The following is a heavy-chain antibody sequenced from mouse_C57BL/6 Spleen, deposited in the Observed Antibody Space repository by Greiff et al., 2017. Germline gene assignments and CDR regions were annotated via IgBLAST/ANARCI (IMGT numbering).Heavy chain of an antibody. D-gene: IGHD2-3*01. CDR1: GFSLTSYG. CDR3: ARSPDGYPDYYAMDY. Sequence: QVQLKQSGPGLVQPSQSLSITCTVSGFSLTSYGVHWVRPSPGKGLEWLGVIWSGGSTDYNAAFISRLSISKDNSKSQVFFKMNSLQADDTAIYYCARSPDGYPDYYAMDYWGQGTSVTVSS. J-gene: IGHJ4*01. CDR2: IWSGGST. V-gene: IGHV2-2*01.